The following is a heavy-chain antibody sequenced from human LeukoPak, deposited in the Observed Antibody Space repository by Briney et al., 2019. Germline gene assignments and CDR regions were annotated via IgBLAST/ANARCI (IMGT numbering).Heavy chain of an antibody. CDR2: INPNSGVT. V-gene: IGHV1-2*02. Sequence: ASVKVSCKASGYTFTGYYMHWVRQAPGQGLEWMGWINPNSGVTNYAQKFQGRVTMTRDTSISTAYMELSRLRSDDTAVYYCAREEVDTAMATMYYYYGMDVWGQGTTVTVSS. J-gene: IGHJ6*02. CDR1: GYTFTGYY. D-gene: IGHD5-18*01. CDR3: AREEVDTAMATMYYYYGMDV.